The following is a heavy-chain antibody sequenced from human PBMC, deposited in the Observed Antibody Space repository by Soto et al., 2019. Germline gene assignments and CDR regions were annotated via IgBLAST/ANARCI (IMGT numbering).Heavy chain of an antibody. CDR3: ASAGGLGAVAADY. J-gene: IGHJ4*02. D-gene: IGHD6-19*01. CDR2: IYHSGST. V-gene: IGHV4-30-2*01. Sequence: QLQLQESGSGLVKPSQTLSLTCAVSGGSISSGGYSWSWIRQPPGKGLEWIGYIYHSGSTYYHPSLQSRVTISVDRSKNQFSLKLSSVTAADTAVYYCASAGGLGAVAADYWGQGTLVTVSS. CDR1: GGSISSGGYS.